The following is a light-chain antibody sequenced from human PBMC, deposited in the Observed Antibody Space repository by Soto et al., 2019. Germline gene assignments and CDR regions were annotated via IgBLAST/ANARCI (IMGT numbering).Light chain of an antibody. CDR1: SSDVGGYNY. Sequence: QSALTQPASVSGSPGQSITISCTGTSSDVGGYNYVSWYQQLPGKAPKLMIYDVSNRPSGVSDRFSGSKSGNTASLTISGLQAEDEADYYCSSYTSSGTLAFGGGTKVTVL. CDR2: DVS. CDR3: SSYTSSGTLA. V-gene: IGLV2-14*01. J-gene: IGLJ3*02.